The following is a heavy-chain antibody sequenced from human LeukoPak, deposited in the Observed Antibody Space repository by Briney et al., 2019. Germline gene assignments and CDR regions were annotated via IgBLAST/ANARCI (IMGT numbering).Heavy chain of an antibody. J-gene: IGHJ4*02. Sequence: GGSLRLSCAASGFTFSSYAMSWVRQAPGKGLEWVSANSGSGGSTYYADSVKGRFTISRDNSKNTLYLQMNSLRAEDTAVYYCAKDPVLRYFDWLPYPDYWGQGTLVTVSS. CDR2: NSGSGGST. V-gene: IGHV3-23*01. CDR1: GFTFSSYA. CDR3: AKDPVLRYFDWLPYPDY. D-gene: IGHD3-9*01.